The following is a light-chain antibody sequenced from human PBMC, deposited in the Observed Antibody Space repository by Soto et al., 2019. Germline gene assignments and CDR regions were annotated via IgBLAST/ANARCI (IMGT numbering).Light chain of an antibody. Sequence: QSALTQPASVSGSPGQSITISCTGTSSDIGGYKYVSWYQQHPGKAPKLLISDITNRPSGVSNRFSGSKSGNTASLTISGLQADDEADYYCSSFTSSSSYVFGTGTKLTVL. CDR3: SSFTSSSSYV. CDR1: SSDIGGYKY. CDR2: DIT. J-gene: IGLJ1*01. V-gene: IGLV2-14*01.